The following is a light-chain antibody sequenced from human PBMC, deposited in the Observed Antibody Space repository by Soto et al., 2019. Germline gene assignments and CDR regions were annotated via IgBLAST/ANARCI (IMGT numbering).Light chain of an antibody. V-gene: IGKV1-39*01. J-gene: IGKJ2*01. CDR1: QNIATY. CDR2: GAS. Sequence: DIQMTQSPSSLSASVGDRVTITCRASQNIATYLNWYRHKPGKAPNLLIYGASSLESGVPSRFSGSGSGTDFFLTIRSLQPEDFATYYCHQTYSAPYTFGQGTKLEIK. CDR3: HQTYSAPYT.